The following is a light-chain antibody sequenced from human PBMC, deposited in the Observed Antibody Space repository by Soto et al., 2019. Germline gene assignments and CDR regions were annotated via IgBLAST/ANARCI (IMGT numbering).Light chain of an antibody. V-gene: IGKV3-15*01. CDR2: GAS. CDR1: QTVSSY. CDR3: QQYNNWPRT. J-gene: IGKJ1*01. Sequence: EIVRTQSPATLSLSQGARATLSFLASQTVSSYLAWYHQKPGQAPRLLIYGASTRATGIPARFSGSGSGTEFTLTISSLQSEDFAIYYCQQYNNWPRTFGQGTKVDIK.